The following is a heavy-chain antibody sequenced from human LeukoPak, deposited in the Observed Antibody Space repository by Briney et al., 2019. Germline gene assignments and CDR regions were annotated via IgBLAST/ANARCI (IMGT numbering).Heavy chain of an antibody. J-gene: IGHJ4*02. Sequence: PSETLSLTCAVSGPSSTSVYYWAWIRQPPGKGLEWVGSIFQSGNTYYTPSLKTRVSISMDKSENHFSLRLTSVTAADTATYYCASGNYDDYFDCWGQGAPVIVSS. CDR2: IFQSGNT. V-gene: IGHV4-38-2*01. CDR3: ASGNYDDYFDC. D-gene: IGHD3-3*01. CDR1: GPSSTSVYY.